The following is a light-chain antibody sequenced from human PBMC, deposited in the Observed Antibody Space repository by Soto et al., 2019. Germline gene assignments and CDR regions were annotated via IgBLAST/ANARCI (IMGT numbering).Light chain of an antibody. V-gene: IGLV1-40*01. CDR2: GNS. CDR1: GSNIGAGYD. J-gene: IGLJ2*01. Sequence: QSVLTQPPSVSGAPGQRVTISCTGSGSNIGAGYDVHWYQHLPGTAPKLLIYGNSNRPSGVPDRFSGSKSGTSASLAITGLQAEDEADYYCQSYDSSLSGSVFGGGTKLTVL. CDR3: QSYDSSLSGSV.